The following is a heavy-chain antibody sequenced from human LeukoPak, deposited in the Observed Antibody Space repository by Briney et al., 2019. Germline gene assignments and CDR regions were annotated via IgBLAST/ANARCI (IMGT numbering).Heavy chain of an antibody. D-gene: IGHD3-10*01. Sequence: RAGGSLRLSCAASGFTFDDYGMSWVRQAPGKGLEWVSGINWNGGSTGYADSVKGRFTISRDNAKNSLYLQLNSLRAEDTALYYCARDTHYYGSGSPAFDLWGRGTMVTVSS. V-gene: IGHV3-20*04. CDR3: ARDTHYYGSGSPAFDL. CDR2: INWNGGST. CDR1: GFTFDDYG. J-gene: IGHJ3*01.